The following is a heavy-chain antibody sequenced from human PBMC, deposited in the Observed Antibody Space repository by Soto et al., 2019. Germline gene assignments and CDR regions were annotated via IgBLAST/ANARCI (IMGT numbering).Heavy chain of an antibody. CDR3: AKEYSIFDRRGYYRPDY. D-gene: IGHD3-22*01. CDR1: GDTFSSYA. CDR2: IIPMLGTP. Sequence: SVKVSCKSSGDTFSSYAISWVRQAPGEGLEWMGGIIPMLGTPSYAQKFQDRVTITADKFTSTAYMELSGLRSEDTAVYYCAKEYSIFDRRGYYRPDYRGPAPLLTVSS. V-gene: IGHV1-69*10. J-gene: IGHJ4*02.